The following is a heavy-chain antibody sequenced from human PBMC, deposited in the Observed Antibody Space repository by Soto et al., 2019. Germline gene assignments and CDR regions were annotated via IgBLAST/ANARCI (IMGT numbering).Heavy chain of an antibody. V-gene: IGHV3-74*01. CDR2: INSDGSMT. J-gene: IGHJ5*02. CDR1: GFTCSRYW. CDR3: VRGKDQYNTLTYSYYDQ. Sequence: EVQLVESGGGLVQPGESLRLSCEASGFTCSRYWMHWVRHAPGDGLMWVSRINSDGSMTSYADSVKGRFTISRDNAKNTVYLHMNSLRDEDTARSYWVRGKDQYNTLTYSYYDQWGQGTLVTVSS. D-gene: IGHD4-4*01.